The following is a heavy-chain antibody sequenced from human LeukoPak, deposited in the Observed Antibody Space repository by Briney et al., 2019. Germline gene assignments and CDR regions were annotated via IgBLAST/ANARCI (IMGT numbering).Heavy chain of an antibody. CDR3: ARSSLGTITAGPFDY. CDR2: ISGYNGNT. V-gene: IGHV1-18*01. J-gene: IGHJ4*02. Sequence: ASVKAASKVSGYTFSSYGIAWVRRAPGQGLGWRGWISGYNGNTNYAQKLQGRVSMTTDTSTTTAYMELRSLTSDDTALYYCARSSLGTITAGPFDYWGQGTLVTVSS. CDR1: GYTFSSYG. D-gene: IGHD5-12*01.